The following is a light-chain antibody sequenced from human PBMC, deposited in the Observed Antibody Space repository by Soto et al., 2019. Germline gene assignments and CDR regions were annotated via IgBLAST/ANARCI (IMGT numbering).Light chain of an antibody. Sequence: IRMTQSPSSLSASTGDRVTITCRASQGISSYLAWYQQKPGKAPKLLIYAASTLQSGVPSRFSGSGSGTEFTLTISSLQPDDFATYYCQQYNSYWTFGQGTKVDI. CDR3: QQYNSYWT. CDR1: QGISSY. CDR2: AAS. J-gene: IGKJ1*01. V-gene: IGKV1-8*01.